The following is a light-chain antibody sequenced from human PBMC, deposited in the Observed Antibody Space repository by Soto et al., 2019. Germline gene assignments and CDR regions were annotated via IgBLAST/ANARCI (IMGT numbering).Light chain of an antibody. J-gene: IGKJ3*01. V-gene: IGKV1-39*01. CDR1: QNIHSF. CDR3: QQSYNIPFT. Sequence: DIQMTQSPSSLAASVGERVTITCRASQNIHSFLNWYQQKPGKAPLVLIYGGSALQSGVPSRFSGSGSGTDFTLTISSLQPEDFASYFCQQSYNIPFTFGPGTRVDI. CDR2: GGS.